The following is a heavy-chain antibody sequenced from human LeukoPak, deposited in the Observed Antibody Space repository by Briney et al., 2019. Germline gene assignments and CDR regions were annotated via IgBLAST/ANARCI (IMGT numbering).Heavy chain of an antibody. CDR3: AREFSGVSSSSADYYYYMDV. Sequence: GASVKVSCKASGYTFTSYGISWVRQAPGQGLEWMGWISAYNGNTNYAQKPQGRVTMTTDTSTSTAYMELRSLRSDDTAVYYCAREFSGVSSSSADYYYYMDVRGKGTTVTVSS. V-gene: IGHV1-18*01. D-gene: IGHD6-6*01. CDR2: ISAYNGNT. CDR1: GYTFTSYG. J-gene: IGHJ6*03.